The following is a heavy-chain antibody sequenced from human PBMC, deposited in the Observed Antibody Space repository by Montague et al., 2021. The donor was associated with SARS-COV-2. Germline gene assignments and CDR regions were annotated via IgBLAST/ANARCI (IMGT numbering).Heavy chain of an antibody. CDR2: IYYSGST. J-gene: IGHJ3*02. D-gene: IGHD3-22*01. Sequence: TLSLTCTVSGGSISSGGYYWSWIRQHPGKGLEWIGYIYYSGSTYYNPSLKSRVTISVDTSKNQFSLRLSSVTAADTAVYYCARARITMIVVVNAFDIWGQGTMVTVSS. CDR3: ARARITMIVVVNAFDI. V-gene: IGHV4-31*03. CDR1: GGSISSGGYY.